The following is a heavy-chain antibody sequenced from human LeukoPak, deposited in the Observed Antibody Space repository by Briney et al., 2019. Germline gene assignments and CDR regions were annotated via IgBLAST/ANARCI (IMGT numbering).Heavy chain of an antibody. CDR3: ARVSRRGPLPPMGPGDRRRIYYFDY. CDR1: GGSISSYY. J-gene: IGHJ4*02. CDR2: IYYSGST. V-gene: IGHV4-59*01. Sequence: SETLSLTCTVSGGSISSYYWSWIRQPPGKGLEWIGYIYYSGSTNYNPSLKSRVTISVDTSKNQFSLKLSSVTAADTAVYYCARVSRRGPLPPMGPGDRRRIYYFDYWGQGTLVTVSS. D-gene: IGHD1-26*01.